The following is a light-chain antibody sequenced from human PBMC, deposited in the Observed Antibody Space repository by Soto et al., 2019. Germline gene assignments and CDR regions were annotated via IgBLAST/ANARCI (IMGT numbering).Light chain of an antibody. J-gene: IGLJ2*01. CDR3: CSYTDSALDLV. CDR2: DVT. CDR1: SSDIGDYDY. Sequence: QSVLTQPASVSGSPGQSLTISCTGTSSDIGDYDYVSWYQHLPGKAPKLLIFDVTHRPSGVSDRFSGSKSGNTASLTISGVRPEDEADYYCCSYTDSALDLVFGGGTKLTVL. V-gene: IGLV2-14*01.